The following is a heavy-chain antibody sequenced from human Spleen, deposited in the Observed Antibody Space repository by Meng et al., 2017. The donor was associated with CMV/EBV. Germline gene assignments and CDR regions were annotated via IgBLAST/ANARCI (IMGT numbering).Heavy chain of an antibody. V-gene: IGHV1-18*01. Sequence: QLVHSGPELSRPGSSLKLSCQASGYNFDIYGITWVRQAPGQGLEWVGWVSAENGDTDYGQKFQGRVTVTAETFTNTAYMEMRSLRSDDSAMYYCARAGAAVTTNFDFWGQGTLVTVSS. D-gene: IGHD4-17*01. J-gene: IGHJ4*02. CDR1: GYNFDIYG. CDR3: ARAGAAVTTNFDF. CDR2: VSAENGDT.